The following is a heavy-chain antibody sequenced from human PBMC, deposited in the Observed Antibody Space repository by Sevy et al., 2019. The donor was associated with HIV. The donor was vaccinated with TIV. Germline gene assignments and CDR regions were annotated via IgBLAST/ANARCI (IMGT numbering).Heavy chain of an antibody. V-gene: IGHV3-15*06. CDR1: GFTFSNSF. CDR3: GTGDAYDV. CDR2: ITRKIDGETT. J-gene: IGHJ3*01. D-gene: IGHD7-27*01. Sequence: GGSLRLSCAASGFTFSNSFMSWARQAPGRGLEWVGRITRKIDGETTLYAAPVKGRFTISRDDSRNTMYLQMDSLKIDYTAMYYCGTGDAYDVSGQGTTVPVSS.